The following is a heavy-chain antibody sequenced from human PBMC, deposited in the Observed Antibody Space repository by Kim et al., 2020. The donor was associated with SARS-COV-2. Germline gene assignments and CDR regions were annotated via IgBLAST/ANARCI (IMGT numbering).Heavy chain of an antibody. J-gene: IGHJ4*02. CDR1: GGSISSSSYY. Sequence: SETLSLTCTVAGGSISSSSYYWGWIRQRPGQGLEWTRSIDYSGSTYYNPSLKSRVTISVDTSKSQFSLNLSSVTAADTAVYYCARHGKYSSGWYGEFDYWGQGTPVTVSS. CDR3: ARHGKYSSGWYGEFDY. V-gene: IGHV4-39*01. D-gene: IGHD6-19*01. CDR2: IDYSGST.